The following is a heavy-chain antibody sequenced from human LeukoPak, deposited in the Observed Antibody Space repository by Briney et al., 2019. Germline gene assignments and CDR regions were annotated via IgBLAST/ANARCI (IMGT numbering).Heavy chain of an antibody. V-gene: IGHV3-21*01. J-gene: IGHJ4*02. CDR1: GFTFSSYS. D-gene: IGHD2-2*01. CDR3: AREDIVVVPAASPVDY. Sequence: PGGPLRLSCAASGFTFSSYSMNWVRQAPGKGLEWVSSISSSSSYIYYADSVKGRFTISRDNAKNSLYLQMNSLRAEDTAVYYCAREDIVVVPAASPVDYWGQGTLVTVSS. CDR2: ISSSSSYI.